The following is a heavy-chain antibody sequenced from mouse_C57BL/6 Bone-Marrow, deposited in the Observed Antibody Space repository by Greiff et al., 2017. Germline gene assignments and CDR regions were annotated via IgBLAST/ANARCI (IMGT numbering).Heavy chain of an antibody. CDR3: ASGSWYWYFDV. V-gene: IGHV1-9*01. Sequence: QVQLQQSGAELMKPGASVKLSCKATGYTFTGYWIEWVKQRPGHGLEWIGEILPGSGSTNYNEKFKGKATFTEDTSSNTAYMQLSSLTTEDSAIYYCASGSWYWYFDVWGTGTTVTVSS. J-gene: IGHJ1*03. CDR2: ILPGSGST. CDR1: GYTFTGYW.